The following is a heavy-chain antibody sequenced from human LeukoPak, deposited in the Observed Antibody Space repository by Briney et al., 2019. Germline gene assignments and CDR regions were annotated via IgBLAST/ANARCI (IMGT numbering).Heavy chain of an antibody. CDR2: IYYSGST. CDR1: GGSISSYY. CDR3: ARGPRGYSSGWYVY. J-gene: IGHJ4*02. D-gene: IGHD6-19*01. Sequence: SETLSLTCTVSGGSISSYYWSWIRQPPGKGLEWIGYIYYSGSTNYNPSLKSRVTISVDTSKNQFSLKLSSVTAADTAVYYCARGPRGYSSGWYVYWGQGTLVTVSS. V-gene: IGHV4-59*12.